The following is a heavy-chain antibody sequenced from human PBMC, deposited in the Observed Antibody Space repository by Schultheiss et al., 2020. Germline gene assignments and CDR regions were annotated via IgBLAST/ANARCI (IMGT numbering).Heavy chain of an antibody. CDR2: IYSGGST. CDR1: GFTFSSYA. CDR3: ARGGLPNSSFDL. D-gene: IGHD6-13*01. Sequence: GGSLRLSCAASGFTFSSYAMNWVRQAPGKGLEWVSVIYSGGSTYYADSVKGRFTISRDNSKNTLYLQMISLSVEDTAVYYCARGGLPNSSFDLWGRGTLVTVSS. J-gene: IGHJ2*01. V-gene: IGHV3-66*01.